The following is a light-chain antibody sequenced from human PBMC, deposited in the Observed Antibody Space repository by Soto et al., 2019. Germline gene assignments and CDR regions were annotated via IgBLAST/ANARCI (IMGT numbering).Light chain of an antibody. CDR3: NSYTSSTTLYV. Sequence: QSALTQPASVSGSPGQSITISRTGTSSDVGGYNYVSWYQQHPGKAPKLMIYDVSNRPSGVSNRFSGSKSGNTASLTISGLQAEDEADYCCNSYTSSTTLYVFGTGTKLTVL. J-gene: IGLJ1*01. CDR1: SSDVGGYNY. CDR2: DVS. V-gene: IGLV2-14*01.